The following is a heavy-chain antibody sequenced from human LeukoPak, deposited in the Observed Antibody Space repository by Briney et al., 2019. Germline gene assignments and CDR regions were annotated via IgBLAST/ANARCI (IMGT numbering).Heavy chain of an antibody. Sequence: SETLSLTCTVPGGSISSYYWSWIRQPPGKGLEWIGYIYTSGSTNYNPSLKSRVTISVDTSKNQFSLKLSSVTAADTAVYYCARLGDGYSNGDAFDIWGQGTMVTVSS. CDR3: ARLGDGYSNGDAFDI. J-gene: IGHJ3*02. CDR1: GGSISSYY. D-gene: IGHD5-24*01. CDR2: IYTSGST. V-gene: IGHV4-4*09.